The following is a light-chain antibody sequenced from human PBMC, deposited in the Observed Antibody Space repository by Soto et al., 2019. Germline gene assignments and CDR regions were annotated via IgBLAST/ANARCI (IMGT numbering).Light chain of an antibody. J-gene: IGKJ3*01. CDR1: QTIDNS. V-gene: IGKV1-39*01. CDR2: AAA. Sequence: DFQMTQSPSSLSASVGDRVTITCRASQTIDNSLKWYQHKPGKAPKLLMHAAANLQSGGPSRFSGSGSGTDFTLTVTILQPEDFATYYCQQRFSPPFTFGPGTKVDI. CDR3: QQRFSPPFT.